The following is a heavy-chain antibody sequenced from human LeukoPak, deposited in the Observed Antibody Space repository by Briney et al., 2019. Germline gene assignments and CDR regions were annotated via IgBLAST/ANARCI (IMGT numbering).Heavy chain of an antibody. CDR2: ISAYNGNT. V-gene: IGHV1-18*01. D-gene: IGHD2-8*01. CDR1: GYTFTSYG. J-gene: IGHJ3*02. CDR3: ARGLYCTNGVCYIVAFDI. Sequence: ASVKVSCKASGYTFTSYGISWVRQAPGQGLEWMGWISAYNGNTNYAQKLQGRVTMTIDTSTSTAYMELRSLRSDDTAVYYCARGLYCTNGVCYIVAFDIWGQGTVFTVSS.